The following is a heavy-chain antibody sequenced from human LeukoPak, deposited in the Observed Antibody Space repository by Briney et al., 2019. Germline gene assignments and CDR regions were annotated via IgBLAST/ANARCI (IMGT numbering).Heavy chain of an antibody. V-gene: IGHV3-20*01. CDR1: GFNFRAFT. Sequence: GGSLRLSCGAFGFNFRAFTMHWVRQAPGKGLEWVSGINWNGGSTGYADSVKGRFTISRDNAKNSLYLQMNSLRAEDTALYHCAREGWSLSYGSGSYLDYWGQGTLVTVSS. D-gene: IGHD3-10*01. CDR2: INWNGGST. CDR3: AREGWSLSYGSGSYLDY. J-gene: IGHJ4*02.